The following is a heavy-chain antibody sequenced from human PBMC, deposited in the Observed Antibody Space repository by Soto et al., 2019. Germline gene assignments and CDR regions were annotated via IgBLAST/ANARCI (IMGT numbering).Heavy chain of an antibody. D-gene: IGHD1-7*01. V-gene: IGHV3-74*01. Sequence: GGSLRLSCAASGFTFSTYWMHWVRQAPGKGLVWVSRINRDGTSTSYADSVKGRFTFSRDNAKNTLHLQMNSLRAEDTAVYYCARGLTESTLYMDVWGKGTTVTVSS. CDR2: INRDGTST. CDR1: GFTFSTYW. J-gene: IGHJ6*03. CDR3: ARGLTESTLYMDV.